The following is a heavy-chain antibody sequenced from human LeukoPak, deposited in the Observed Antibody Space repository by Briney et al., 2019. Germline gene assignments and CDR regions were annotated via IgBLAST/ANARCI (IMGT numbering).Heavy chain of an antibody. D-gene: IGHD3-10*01. CDR3: AIGLVGSGSYIPYGMDV. CDR1: GYTLTELS. V-gene: IGHV1-24*01. CDR2: FDPEDGET. J-gene: IGHJ6*02. Sequence: ASVKVSCKVSGYTLTELSMHWVRQAPGKGLEWMGGFDPEDGETIYAQKFQGRVTMTEDTSTDTACMELSSLRSEDTAVYYCAIGLVGSGSYIPYGMDVWGQGTTVTVSS.